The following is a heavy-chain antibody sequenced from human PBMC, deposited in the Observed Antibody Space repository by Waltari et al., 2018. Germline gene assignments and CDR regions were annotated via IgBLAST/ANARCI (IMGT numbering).Heavy chain of an antibody. D-gene: IGHD3-3*01. CDR2: IRWNSGRI. V-gene: IGHV3-9*01. CDR3: AKDLRRGGTTPRVWSGYYLDY. CDR1: GFTFDDYA. Sequence: EVQLVESGGGLVQPGRSLRLSCAASGFTFDDYAMHWVRQAPGKGLEWVSGIRWNSGRIGYAESVKGRFTISRDNANNSLYLQMNRLRAEDTTLYYCAKDLRRGGTTPRVWSGYYLDYWGQGTLVTVSS. J-gene: IGHJ4*02.